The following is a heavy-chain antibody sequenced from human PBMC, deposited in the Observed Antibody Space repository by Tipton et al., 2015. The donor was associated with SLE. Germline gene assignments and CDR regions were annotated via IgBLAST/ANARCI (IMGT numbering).Heavy chain of an antibody. CDR1: GGSISSYY. CDR2: IYYSGST. V-gene: IGHV4-59*08. J-gene: IGHJ4*02. Sequence: LRLSCTVSGGSISSYYWSWIRQPPGKGLEWIGYIYYSGSTNYNPSLKSRVTISVDTSKNQFSLKLSSVTAADTAVYYCASCSGGSCYSYWGQGTLVTVSS. D-gene: IGHD2-15*01. CDR3: ASCSGGSCYSY.